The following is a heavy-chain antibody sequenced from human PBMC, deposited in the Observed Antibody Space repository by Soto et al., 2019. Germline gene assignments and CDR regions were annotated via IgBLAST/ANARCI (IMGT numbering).Heavy chain of an antibody. D-gene: IGHD3-3*01. CDR2: IYPSDSDT. CDR1: GYNFAGYW. CDR3: ARGGVSTRTFVY. Sequence: PGESLKISCKGSGYNFAGYWIAWVRQMPGKGLELMGIIYPSDSDTRYRPSFQGQVTISADKSISSAYLQWSSLRASDTAMYYCARGGVSTRTFVYWYQGTPVTVSS. J-gene: IGHJ4*02. V-gene: IGHV5-51*01.